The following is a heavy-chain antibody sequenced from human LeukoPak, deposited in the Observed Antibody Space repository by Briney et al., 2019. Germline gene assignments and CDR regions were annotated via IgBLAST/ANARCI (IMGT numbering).Heavy chain of an antibody. CDR3: ASTVCSSTSCYYSN. V-gene: IGHV3-30*03. J-gene: IGHJ4*02. Sequence: GRSLRLSCAASGFTFSSYGMHWVRQAPGKGLEWVAVASYDGSQRYYADSVKGRFTISRDNSKNTLYLQMNSLRAEGTAVYYCASTVCSSTSCYYSNWGQGTLVTVSS. D-gene: IGHD2-2*01. CDR1: GFTFSSYG. CDR2: ASYDGSQR.